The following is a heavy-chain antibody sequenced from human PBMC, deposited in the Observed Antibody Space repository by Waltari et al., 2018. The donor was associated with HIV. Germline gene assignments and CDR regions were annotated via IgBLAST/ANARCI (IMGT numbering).Heavy chain of an antibody. J-gene: IGHJ4*02. V-gene: IGHV3-21*01. CDR2: ISSSSSYI. Sequence: EVQLVESGGGLVKPGGSLRLSCAASGFTFSSYSMNWVRQAPGKGLEWVSSISSSSSYIYYADSVKGRFTISRDNAKNSLYLQMNSLRAEDTAVYYCARVGSSWYGDDYWGQGTLVTVSS. CDR1: GFTFSSYS. D-gene: IGHD6-13*01. CDR3: ARVGSSWYGDDY.